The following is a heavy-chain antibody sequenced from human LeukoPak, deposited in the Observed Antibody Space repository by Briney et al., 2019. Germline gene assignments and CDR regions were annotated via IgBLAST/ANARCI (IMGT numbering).Heavy chain of an antibody. V-gene: IGHV4-59*01. CDR2: IYNSGST. CDR3: ARDYYDSSGYYHFDY. Sequence: PWETLSLTCTVSGGSISSSYWTWIRQPPGRGLEWIGHIYNSGSTNYNPSLKSRVTISVDTSKNQLSLKLSSVTAADTAVYYCARDYYDSSGYYHFDYWGQGTLVTVSS. D-gene: IGHD3-22*01. J-gene: IGHJ4*02. CDR1: GGSISSSY.